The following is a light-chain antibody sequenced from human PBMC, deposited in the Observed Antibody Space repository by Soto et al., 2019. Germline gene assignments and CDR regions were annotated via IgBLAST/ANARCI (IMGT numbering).Light chain of an antibody. CDR3: SSYTSSSTYV. CDR1: SSDVGSYDR. CDR2: DVS. Sequence: QSALTQPPSVSGSPGQSVAFSCTGTSSDVGSYDRVSWYQQPPGTAPKLMIYDVSNRPSGVPDRFSGSKSGNTASLTISGLQDEDEADYYCSSYTSSSTYVFGTGTKLTVL. V-gene: IGLV2-18*02. J-gene: IGLJ1*01.